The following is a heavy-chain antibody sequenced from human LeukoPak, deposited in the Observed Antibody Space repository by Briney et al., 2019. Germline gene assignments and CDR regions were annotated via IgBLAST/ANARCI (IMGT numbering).Heavy chain of an antibody. CDR1: GGSISGYY. J-gene: IGHJ3*02. CDR3: ARGGFRDAFDI. D-gene: IGHD3-10*01. CDR2: IYYSGST. V-gene: IGHV4-59*01. Sequence: KPSETLSLTCTASGGSISGYYWSWIRQPPGKGLEWIGYIYYSGSTNYNPSLQSRVTISVDTSKNQFSLKLSSVTAADTAVYSCARGGFRDAFDIWGQGTMVTVSS.